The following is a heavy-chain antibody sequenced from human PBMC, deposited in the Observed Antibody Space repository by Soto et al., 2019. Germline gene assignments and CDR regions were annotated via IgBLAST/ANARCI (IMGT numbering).Heavy chain of an antibody. CDR2: IYPGDSDT. Sequence: GESLKISCKGSGYSFTSYWIGWVRQMPGKGLEWMGIIYPGDSDTRYSPSFQGQVTISADKSISTAYLQWSSLKASDTAMYYCARQSIFYSSRWYFYGPWGQGNLVTVYS. D-gene: IGHD6-13*01. CDR3: ARQSIFYSSRWYFYGP. J-gene: IGHJ4*02. V-gene: IGHV5-51*01. CDR1: GYSFTSYW.